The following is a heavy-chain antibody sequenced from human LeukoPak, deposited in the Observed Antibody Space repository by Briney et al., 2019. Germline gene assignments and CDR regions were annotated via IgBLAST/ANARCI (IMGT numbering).Heavy chain of an antibody. J-gene: IGHJ4*02. D-gene: IGHD3-10*01. CDR2: IYHSGST. V-gene: IGHV4-30-2*01. Sequence: PSETLSLTCAVSGGSISSGGYSWSWIRQPPGKGLEWIGYIYHSGSTYYNPSLKSRVTISVDRSKNQFSLKLSSVTAADTAVYYCARGRLGVYFDHWGQGTLVTVSS. CDR3: ARGRLGVYFDH. CDR1: GGSISSGGYS.